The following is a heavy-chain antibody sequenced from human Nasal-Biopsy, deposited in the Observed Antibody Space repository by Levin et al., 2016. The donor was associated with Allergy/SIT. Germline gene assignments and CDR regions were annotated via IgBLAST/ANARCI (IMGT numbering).Heavy chain of an antibody. CDR1: TYSFTTYW. J-gene: IGHJ1*01. CDR2: IYPGDSDT. D-gene: IGHD3-16*01. CDR3: ARRPGGRGLDR. Sequence: KVSCKGSTYSFTTYWIAWVRQMPGKGLEWMGIIYPGDSDTRYSPSFQGQVTISADKSTRTAYLQWSSLQASDTAIYYCARRPGGRGLDRWGQGTLVTVSS. V-gene: IGHV5-51*01.